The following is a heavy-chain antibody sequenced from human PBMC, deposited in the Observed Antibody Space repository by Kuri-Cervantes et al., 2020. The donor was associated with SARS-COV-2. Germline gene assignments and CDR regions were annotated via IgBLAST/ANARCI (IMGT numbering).Heavy chain of an antibody. Sequence: GESLKISCAASGFTFSSYNINWVRQAPGKGLEWVSSISSSTSYIYYEDSVKGRFTISRDNAKNSLYLQMNSLRAEDTAIYYCARDRSSNWFSTRVAFDIWGQGTMVTVSS. CDR2: ISSSTSYI. CDR3: ARDRSSNWFSTRVAFDI. J-gene: IGHJ3*02. V-gene: IGHV3-21*01. CDR1: GFTFSSYN. D-gene: IGHD6-13*01.